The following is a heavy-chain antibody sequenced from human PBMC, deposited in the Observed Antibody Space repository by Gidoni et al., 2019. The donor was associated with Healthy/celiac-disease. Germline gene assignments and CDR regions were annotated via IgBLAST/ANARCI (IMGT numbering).Heavy chain of an antibody. CDR2: IYTSGST. V-gene: IGHV4-61*02. CDR1: GGSISSGSYY. Sequence: QVQLQESGPGLVKPSQTLSLTCTVSGGSISSGSYYWSWIRQPAGKGLEWIGRIYTSGSTNYNPSLKSRVTISVDTSKNQFSLKLSSVTAADTAVYYCARDNWNGWFDYWGQGTLVTVSS. J-gene: IGHJ4*02. D-gene: IGHD1-20*01. CDR3: ARDNWNGWFDY.